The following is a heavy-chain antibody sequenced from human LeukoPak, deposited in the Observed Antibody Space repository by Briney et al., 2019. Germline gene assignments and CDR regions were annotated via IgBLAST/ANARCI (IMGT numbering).Heavy chain of an antibody. Sequence: GGSLRLSCSASGFIFSSYAMHWVRQAPGKGLEYVSAISSNGGSTYYADSVKGRFTISRDNSKNTLYLQMSSLRAEDTAVYYCVKDRSGSYYFSFSLLFWGQGTLVTVSS. CDR3: VKDRSGSYYFSFSLLF. J-gene: IGHJ4*02. CDR2: ISSNGGST. CDR1: GFIFSSYA. V-gene: IGHV3-64D*06. D-gene: IGHD3-10*01.